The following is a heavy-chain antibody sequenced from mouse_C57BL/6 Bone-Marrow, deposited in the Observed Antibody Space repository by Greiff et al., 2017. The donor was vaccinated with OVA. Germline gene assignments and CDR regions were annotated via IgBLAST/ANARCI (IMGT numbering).Heavy chain of an antibody. CDR1: GYAFTNYL. CDR2: IHPGSGGT. V-gene: IGHV1-54*01. J-gene: IGHJ2*01. D-gene: IGHD2-4*01. Sequence: QVQLQQSGAELVRPGTSVKVSCKASGYAFTNYLIEWVKQRPGQVLEWIGVIHPGSGGTNYNEKFKGKATLTADKSSSPAYMQLSSLTSEDSAVYVCARGYDYDANYFDYGGQGTTLTVSS. CDR3: ARGYDYDANYFDY.